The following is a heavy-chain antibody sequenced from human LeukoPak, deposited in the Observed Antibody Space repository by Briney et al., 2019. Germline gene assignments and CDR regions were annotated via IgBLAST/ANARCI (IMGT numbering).Heavy chain of an antibody. CDR3: ARGTSGARYYYYGMDV. CDR1: GGSFSGYH. V-gene: IGHV4-34*01. D-gene: IGHD2-8*02. Sequence: SETLSLTCAVYGGSFSGYHWSWIRQPPGKGLEWIGEINHSGSTNYNPSLKSRVTISVDTSKNQFSLKLSSVTAADTAVYYCARGTSGARYYYYGMDVWGKGTTVTVSS. J-gene: IGHJ6*04. CDR2: INHSGST.